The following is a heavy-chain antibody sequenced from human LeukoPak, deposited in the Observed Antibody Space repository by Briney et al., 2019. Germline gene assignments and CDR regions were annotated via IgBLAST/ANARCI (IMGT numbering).Heavy chain of an antibody. V-gene: IGHV4-59*12. J-gene: IGHJ4*02. D-gene: IGHD2-2*01. CDR3: ASQTRGYCSSTSCSYYFDY. CDR1: GGSISSNY. CDR2: IYYSGST. Sequence: SETLSLTCNVSGGSISSNYWSWIRQPPGKGLEWIGYIYYSGSTNYNPSLRSRVTISIDTSKNQFSMKLSSVTAADTAVYYCASQTRGYCSSTSCSYYFDYWGQGTLVTVSS.